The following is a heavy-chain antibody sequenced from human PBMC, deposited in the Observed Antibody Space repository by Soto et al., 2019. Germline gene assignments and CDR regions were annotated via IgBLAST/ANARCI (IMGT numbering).Heavy chain of an antibody. V-gene: IGHV4-59*01. CDR1: GGSISSYY. Sequence: PSETLYLTCTVSGGSISSYYWSWIRQPPGKGLEWIGYIYYSGSTNYNPSLKSRVTISVDTSKNQFSLKLSSVTAADTAVYYCARQQWLVLNAFDIWGQGTMVTVSS. CDR3: ARQQWLVLNAFDI. J-gene: IGHJ3*02. D-gene: IGHD6-19*01. CDR2: IYYSGST.